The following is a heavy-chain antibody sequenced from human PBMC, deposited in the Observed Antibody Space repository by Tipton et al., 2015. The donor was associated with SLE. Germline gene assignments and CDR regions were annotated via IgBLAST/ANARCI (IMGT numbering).Heavy chain of an antibody. CDR1: GFTFDDYA. D-gene: IGHD3-10*01. Sequence: SLRLSCEVSGFTFDDYAMHWVRQPPGKGLEWVSGISWNSGTIGYVDSVKGRFTISRDNAKNSLYLQMNSLRADDTALYYCAKGITMIRGVEDWFAPWGQGTLVTVSS. V-gene: IGHV3-9*01. J-gene: IGHJ5*02. CDR3: AKGITMIRGVEDWFAP. CDR2: ISWNSGTI.